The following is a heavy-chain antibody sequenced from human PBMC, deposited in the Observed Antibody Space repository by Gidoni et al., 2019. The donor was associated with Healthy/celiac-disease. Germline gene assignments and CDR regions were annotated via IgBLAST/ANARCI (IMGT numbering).Heavy chain of an antibody. CDR3: AKDIRFVITGVRSFGMDV. CDR1: GFTFADYA. CDR2: ISWNSGSI. V-gene: IGHV3-9*01. D-gene: IGHD3-22*01. Sequence: EVQLVESGGGLVQPGRSLRLSCAASGFTFADYAMHWVRQAPGKGLEWVSGISWNSGSIGYADSVKGRFTISRDNAKNSLYLQMNSLRAEDTALYYCAKDIRFVITGVRSFGMDVWGQGTTVTVSS. J-gene: IGHJ6*02.